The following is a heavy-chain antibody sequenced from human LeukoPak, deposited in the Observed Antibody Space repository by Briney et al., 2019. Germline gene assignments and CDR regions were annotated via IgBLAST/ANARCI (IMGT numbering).Heavy chain of an antibody. CDR1: GGPFSGYH. V-gene: IGHV4-34*01. D-gene: IGHD3-10*01. CDR2: VTHSGST. J-gene: IGHJ6*03. Sequence: SETLSLTCAVSGGPFSGYHWSWIRQSPEKGLEYIGEVTHSGSTDYNPSLKSRVTISVDTSKKEFSLKLNSVTAADTAVYYCARGVNYYGSGSFMYYYYYMDVWGKGTTVTVSS. CDR3: ARGVNYYGSGSFMYYYYYMDV.